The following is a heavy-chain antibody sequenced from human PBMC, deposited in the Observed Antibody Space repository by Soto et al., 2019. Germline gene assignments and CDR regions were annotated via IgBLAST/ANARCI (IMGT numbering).Heavy chain of an antibody. D-gene: IGHD4-17*01. CDR2: IIPIFGTA. Sequence: GASVKVSCKASGGTFSSYAISWVRQAPGQGLEWMGGIIPIFGTANYAQKFQGRVTITADESTSTAYMELSSLRSEDTAVYYCASSTVTTVFNWFDPWGQGTLVTVSS. V-gene: IGHV1-69*13. CDR1: GGTFSSYA. CDR3: ASSTVTTVFNWFDP. J-gene: IGHJ5*02.